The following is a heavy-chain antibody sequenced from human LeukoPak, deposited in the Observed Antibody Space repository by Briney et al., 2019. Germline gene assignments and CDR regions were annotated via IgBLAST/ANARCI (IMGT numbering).Heavy chain of an antibody. CDR2: IIPILGIA. CDR3: ARARALRYFDWSPLLRFDP. D-gene: IGHD3-9*01. CDR1: GYTFTGYY. Sequence: SVKVSCKASGYTFTGYYMHWVRQAPGQGLEWMGRIIPILGIANYAQKFQGRVTITADKSTSTAYMELSSPRSEDTAVYYCARARALRYFDWSPLLRFDPWGQGTLVTVSS. V-gene: IGHV1-69*04. J-gene: IGHJ5*02.